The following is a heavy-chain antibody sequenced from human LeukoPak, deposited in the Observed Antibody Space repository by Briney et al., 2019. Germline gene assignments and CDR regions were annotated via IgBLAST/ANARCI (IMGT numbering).Heavy chain of an antibody. CDR2: ISYDGSNK. J-gene: IGHJ6*03. Sequence: PGRSLRLSCAASGFTFSSYAMHWVRQAPGKGLEWVAVISYDGSNKYYADSVKGRFTISRDNSKNTQHLQMNSLRAEDTAVYYCAKTAFPGDHMDVWGKGPTVTVSS. CDR1: GFTFSSYA. CDR3: AKTAFPGDHMDV. D-gene: IGHD3-16*01. V-gene: IGHV3-30-3*01.